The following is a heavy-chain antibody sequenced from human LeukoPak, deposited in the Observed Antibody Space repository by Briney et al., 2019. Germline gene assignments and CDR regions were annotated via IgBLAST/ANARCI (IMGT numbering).Heavy chain of an antibody. Sequence: SETLSLTCAVYGGSLNGHYWSWIRQPPGKGLEWIGEGSESGGNKFNPSLKSRVTISADTSKNQFSLKLNSVTAADTAVYYCAKNGQSGFSFDPWGQGTLVTVST. CDR2: GSESGGN. CDR3: AKNGQSGFSFDP. D-gene: IGHD3-3*01. J-gene: IGHJ5*02. V-gene: IGHV4-34*01. CDR1: GGSLNGHY.